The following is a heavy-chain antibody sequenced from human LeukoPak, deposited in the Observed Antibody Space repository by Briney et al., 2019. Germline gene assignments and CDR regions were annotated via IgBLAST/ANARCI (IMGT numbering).Heavy chain of an antibody. D-gene: IGHD3-3*01. V-gene: IGHV1-2*06. J-gene: IGHJ6*02. Sequence: ASVKVSCKASGYTFTGYYMHWVRQAPGQGLEWMGRINPNSGGTNYAQKFQGRVTMTRDTSISTAHMELSRLRSDDTAVYYCAREPYDFWSGYYRGGSYYYYGMDVWGQGTTVTVSS. CDR3: AREPYDFWSGYYRGGSYYYYGMDV. CDR1: GYTFTGYY. CDR2: INPNSGGT.